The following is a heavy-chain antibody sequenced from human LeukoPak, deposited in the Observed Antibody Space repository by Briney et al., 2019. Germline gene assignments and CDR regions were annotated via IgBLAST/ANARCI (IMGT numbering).Heavy chain of an antibody. CDR1: GFTFSDHY. V-gene: IGHV3-72*01. Sequence: GGSLRLSCAASGFTFSDHYMDWVRQAPGKGLEWVGRTRNKANSYTTEYAASVKGRFTISRDDSKNSLYLQMNSLKTEDSAVYYCSRYYFGSGSSRGMDVWGQGTTVTVSS. CDR2: TRNKANSYTT. D-gene: IGHD3-10*01. J-gene: IGHJ6*02. CDR3: SRYYFGSGSSRGMDV.